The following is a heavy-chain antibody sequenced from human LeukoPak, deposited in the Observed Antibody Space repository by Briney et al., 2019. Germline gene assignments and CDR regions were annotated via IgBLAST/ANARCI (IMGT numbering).Heavy chain of an antibody. V-gene: IGHV3-23*01. CDR3: ARRVKYSSSSSFFDY. Sequence: GGSLRLSCAASGFTFSSYAMTWVRQAPGKGLEWVSAISGSGSNTYYADSVKGRFTISRDNSMNTMYVQMDSLRAEDTAIYYCARRVKYSSSSSFFDYWGQGTRVTVSS. J-gene: IGHJ4*02. CDR1: GFTFSSYA. CDR2: ISGSGSNT. D-gene: IGHD6-6*01.